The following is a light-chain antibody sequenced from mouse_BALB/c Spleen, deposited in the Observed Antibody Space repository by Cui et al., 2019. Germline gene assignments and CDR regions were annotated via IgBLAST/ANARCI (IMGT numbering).Light chain of an antibody. V-gene: IGKV4-68*01. CDR2: LTS. J-gene: IGKJ5*01. CDR1: SSVSY. CDR3: QQWSSNPLT. Sequence: QLVLTQSPALISASPGEKVTMTCSASSSVSYMYWYQQKPRTSPKPWIYLTSNLASGVPARFSGSGSGTSYSLTISSMEAEDAATYYGQQWSSNPLTFGAGTKLELK.